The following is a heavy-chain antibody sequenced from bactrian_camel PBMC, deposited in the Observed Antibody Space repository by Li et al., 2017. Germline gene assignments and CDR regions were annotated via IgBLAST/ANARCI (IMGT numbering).Heavy chain of an antibody. CDR3: AAGNSDFTLPEPYEYAY. CDR2: LWIGGATT. Sequence: HVQLVESGGGSVQAGGSLTLSCAAGRYTYKRNCMGWFRQRPGKDREGVAVLWIGGATTSCADSVKGRFIISLNNAKNTAILEMGNLKPEDTAMYYCAAGNSDFTLPEPYEYAYRGQGTQVTVS. CDR1: RYTYKRNC. V-gene: IGHV3S1*01. J-gene: IGHJ4*01. D-gene: IGHD4*01.